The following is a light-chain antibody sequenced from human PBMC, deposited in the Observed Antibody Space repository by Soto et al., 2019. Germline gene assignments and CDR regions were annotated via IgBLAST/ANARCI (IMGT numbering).Light chain of an antibody. CDR1: SSDVGSYNL. CDR2: EGS. J-gene: IGLJ1*01. V-gene: IGLV2-23*01. CDR3: CSYAGSRIIYV. Sequence: QSALTQPASVSGSPGQSITISCTGTSSDVGSYNLVSWYQQHPGKAPKLMIYEGSKRPSGVSNRFSGSKSGNTASLTISGLQAEDEADYYCCSYAGSRIIYVFGTGTKLTVL.